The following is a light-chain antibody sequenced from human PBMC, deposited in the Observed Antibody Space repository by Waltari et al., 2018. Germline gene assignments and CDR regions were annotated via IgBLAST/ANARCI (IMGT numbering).Light chain of an antibody. J-gene: IGLJ3*02. Sequence: QLVLTQSPSASASLRASVKLNCPLSSGHSSYAIAWYQQQPEKGPRYLMKLNSDGRHSTGDGISDTFPSASPRSERYIPISSHQSEEGADENCQTLGTGIRWVIGGGTKLSVL. CDR3: QTLGTGIRWV. V-gene: IGLV4-69*01. CDR1: SGHSSYA. CDR2: LNSDGRH.